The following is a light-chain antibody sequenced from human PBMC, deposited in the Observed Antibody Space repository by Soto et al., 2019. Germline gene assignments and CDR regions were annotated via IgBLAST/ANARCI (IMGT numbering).Light chain of an antibody. CDR1: QSISSY. CDR3: QQYNSYSPEGT. CDR2: DAS. V-gene: IGKV1-5*01. J-gene: IGKJ1*01. Sequence: DIQMTQSPSSLSASVGDRVTITCRASQSISSYLNWYQQKPGKAPKLLIYDASSLESGVPSRFSGSGSGTEFTLTISSLQPDDFATYYCQQYNSYSPEGTFGQGTKVDIK.